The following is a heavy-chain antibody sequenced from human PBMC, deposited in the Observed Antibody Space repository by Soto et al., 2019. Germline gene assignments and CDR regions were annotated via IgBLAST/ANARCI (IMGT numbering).Heavy chain of an antibody. D-gene: IGHD2-2*01. V-gene: IGHV4-31*03. CDR2: IYYSGCT. CDR1: GGSISSGGYY. J-gene: IGHJ3*02. Sequence: LSLTCTVSGGSISSGGYYWSWIRQHPGKGLEWIGYIYYSGCTYYNPSLKSRVTISVDTSKNQFSLKLSSVTAADTAVYYCARHALVVPAATGAFDIWGQGSKVTVSS. CDR3: ARHALVVPAATGAFDI.